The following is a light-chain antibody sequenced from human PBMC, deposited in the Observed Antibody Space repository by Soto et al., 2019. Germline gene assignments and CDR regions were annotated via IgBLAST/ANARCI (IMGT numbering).Light chain of an antibody. J-gene: IGKJ1*01. CDR2: KAS. Sequence: DIQITPSPSTLSATVRDRVTITCPASQSISSWLAWYQQKPGKAPKLLIYKASSLESVVPSRFSGSGSGTEFTLTISSLQPDDFATYYCQQYNSYSWTFGQGTKVDNK. CDR1: QSISSW. V-gene: IGKV1-5*03. CDR3: QQYNSYSWT.